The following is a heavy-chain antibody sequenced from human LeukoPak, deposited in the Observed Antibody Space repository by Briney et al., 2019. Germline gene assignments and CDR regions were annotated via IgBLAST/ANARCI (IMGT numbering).Heavy chain of an antibody. CDR2: IIPIFGTA. D-gene: IGHD3-3*01. CDR3: ARVIRSWFDP. J-gene: IGHJ5*02. CDR1: GGTFSSYA. Sequence: SMKVSCKASGGTFSSYAISWVRQAPGQGLEWMGRIIPIFGTANYAQKFQGRVTITTDESTSTAYMELSSLRSEDTAVYYCARVIRSWFDPWGQGTLVTVSS. V-gene: IGHV1-69*05.